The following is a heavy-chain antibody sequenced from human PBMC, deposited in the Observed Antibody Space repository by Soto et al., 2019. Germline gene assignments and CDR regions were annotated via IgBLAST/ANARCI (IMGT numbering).Heavy chain of an antibody. V-gene: IGHV1-18*01. Sequence: SVKVLYRASAYNCTSYCLSWLRQAPGQGLAGVVRSRAYNGNTNYAQKLQGRVSMTTDTSTSTAYMELRSLRSDDTAVYYCARDCGEVFWFGELCHYDYGMDVWDQGTTVTVSS. CDR3: ARDCGEVFWFGELCHYDYGMDV. CDR2: SRAYNGNT. CDR1: AYNCTSYC. D-gene: IGHD3-10*01. J-gene: IGHJ6*02.